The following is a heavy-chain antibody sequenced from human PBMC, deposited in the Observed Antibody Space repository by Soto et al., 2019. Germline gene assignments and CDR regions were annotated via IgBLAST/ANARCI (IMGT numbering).Heavy chain of an antibody. CDR3: AKHLGHYYDSSGFDY. CDR2: ISRTSGST. V-gene: IGHV3-23*01. Sequence: EVQLLESGGGLVQPGGSLRLSCAASGFAFSTYAMGRVRQAPGRGLEWVSSISRTSGSTYYADSVKGRFTISRDNFNNTLDLQMNSLRAEDTALYYCAKHLGHYYDSSGFDYWGQGTLVTVSS. J-gene: IGHJ4*02. D-gene: IGHD3-22*01. CDR1: GFAFSTYA.